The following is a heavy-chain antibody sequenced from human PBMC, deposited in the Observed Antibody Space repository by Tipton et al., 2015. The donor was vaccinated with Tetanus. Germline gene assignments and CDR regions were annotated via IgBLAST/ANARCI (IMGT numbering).Heavy chain of an antibody. V-gene: IGHV4-61*01. CDR3: ARGLIDDFLGSRIYFDS. CDR2: IFYSGNS. D-gene: IGHD3-16*01. Sequence: LRLSCAVSGASISSIYSWSWIRQPPGKGLEWIGDIFYSGNSIPNPSFRSRVTMSADTSRTLFSLTLMSVTAADTAVYFCARGLIDDFLGSRIYFDSWGPGTLVTVSS. CDR1: GASISSIYS. J-gene: IGHJ4*02.